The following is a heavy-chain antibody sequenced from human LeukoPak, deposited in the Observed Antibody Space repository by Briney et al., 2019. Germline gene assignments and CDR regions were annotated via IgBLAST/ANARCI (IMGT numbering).Heavy chain of an antibody. V-gene: IGHV3-9*01. CDR3: AKGRRGGDAFDI. CDR1: GFTFDDYA. J-gene: IGHJ3*02. D-gene: IGHD2-15*01. Sequence: PGGSLRLSCAASGFTFDDYAMHWVRQAPGKGLEWVSGISWNSGSIGYADSVKGRFTISRDNAKNSLYLQMNSLRAEDTAVYYCAKGRRGGDAFDIWGQGTMVTVSS. CDR2: ISWNSGSI.